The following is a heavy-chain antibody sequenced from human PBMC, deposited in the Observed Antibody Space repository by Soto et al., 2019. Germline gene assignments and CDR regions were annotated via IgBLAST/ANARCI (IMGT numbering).Heavy chain of an antibody. Sequence: ASVKVSCKASGGTFSSYAISWVRQAPGQGLEWMGGIIPIFGTANYAQKFQGRVTITADESTSTAYMELSSLRSEDTAVYYCARGIVGADDYYYYGMDVWGQGTTVTVSS. J-gene: IGHJ6*02. CDR3: ARGIVGADDYYYYGMDV. D-gene: IGHD1-26*01. CDR2: IIPIFGTA. CDR1: GGTFSSYA. V-gene: IGHV1-69*13.